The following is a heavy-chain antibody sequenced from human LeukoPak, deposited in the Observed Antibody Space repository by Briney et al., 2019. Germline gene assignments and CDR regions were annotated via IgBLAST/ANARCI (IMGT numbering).Heavy chain of an antibody. V-gene: IGHV3-9*01. D-gene: IGHD3-9*01. CDR1: GGSISSYY. CDR3: AKDINYDILTGFKS. Sequence: LSLTCTVSGGSISSYYWSWIRQPPGKGLEWVSGISWNSGSIGYADSVKGRFTISRDNAKNSLYLQMNSLRAEDTALYYCAKDINYDILTGFKSWGQGTLVTVSS. CDR2: ISWNSGSI. J-gene: IGHJ4*02.